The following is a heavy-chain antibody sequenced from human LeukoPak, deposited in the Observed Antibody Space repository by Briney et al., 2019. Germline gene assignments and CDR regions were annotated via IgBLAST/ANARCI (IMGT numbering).Heavy chain of an antibody. J-gene: IGHJ5*02. CDR1: GGSISSHY. CDR2: IYYSGST. V-gene: IGHV4-59*11. D-gene: IGHD2-15*01. CDR3: ARGKPLLAFDP. Sequence: PSETLSLTCTVSGGSISSHYWSWIRQPPGKGLEWIGYIYYSGSTNYSPSLKSRVTISVDTSKNQFSLKLSSVTAADTAVYYCARGKPLLAFDPWGQGTLVTVSS.